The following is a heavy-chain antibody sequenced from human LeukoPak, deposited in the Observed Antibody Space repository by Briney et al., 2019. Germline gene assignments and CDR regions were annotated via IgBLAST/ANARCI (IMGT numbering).Heavy chain of an antibody. D-gene: IGHD5-24*01. CDR2: IKPDGSDK. CDR3: AREGGRDAYNYFDY. Sequence: GGSLRLSCAASGFTFSDHWMSWVRQAPGKGLEWVANIKPDGSDKNYVDSVKGRFTISRDNAKNSLFLQMNSLRAEDTAIYFCAREGGRDAYNYFDYWGQGSLVTVSS. J-gene: IGHJ4*02. CDR1: GFTFSDHW. V-gene: IGHV3-7*01.